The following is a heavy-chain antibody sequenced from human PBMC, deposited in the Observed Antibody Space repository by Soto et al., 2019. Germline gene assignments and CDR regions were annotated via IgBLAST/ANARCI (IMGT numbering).Heavy chain of an antibody. Sequence: SETLSLTYTVSGGSINTAEDNWTWIRQPPGKGLEYIGYITYSGNTYYNPSLKSRVTISLDTSKNQFSLKLTSVTAADTAMYYCARVKLAGRGSFHYWGQGTLVTVSS. J-gene: IGHJ4*02. V-gene: IGHV4-30-4*01. CDR2: ITYSGNT. CDR3: ARVKLAGRGSFHY. CDR1: GGSINTAEDN. D-gene: IGHD3-3*02.